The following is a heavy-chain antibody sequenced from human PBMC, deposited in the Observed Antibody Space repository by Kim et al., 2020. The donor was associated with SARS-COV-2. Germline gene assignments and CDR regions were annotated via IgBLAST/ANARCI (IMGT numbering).Heavy chain of an antibody. V-gene: IGHV3-48*03. J-gene: IGHJ4*02. Sequence: GGSLRLSCAASGFTFSSYEMNWVRQAPGKGLEWVSYISSSGSTIYYADSVKGRFTISRDNAKNSLYLQMNSLRAEDTAVYYCARDPTYGDSLDYWGQGTLVTVSS. D-gene: IGHD4-17*01. CDR2: ISSSGSTI. CDR1: GFTFSSYE. CDR3: ARDPTYGDSLDY.